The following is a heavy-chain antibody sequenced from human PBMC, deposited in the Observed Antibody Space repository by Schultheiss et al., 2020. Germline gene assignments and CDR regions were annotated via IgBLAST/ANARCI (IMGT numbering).Heavy chain of an antibody. Sequence: GSLRLSCAVYGGSFSGYYWNWIRQPPGKRLECIGDVSYSSSLKSRVSISVDTSKNQFSLKLSSVTAADTAVYYCVRGPRPIHWSSYYGAYYYMDVWGTGTTVTVSS. V-gene: IGHV4-59*01. CDR3: VRGPRPIHWSSYYGAYYYMDV. J-gene: IGHJ6*03. D-gene: IGHD3-3*01. CDR2: VSYSS. CDR1: GGSFSGYY.